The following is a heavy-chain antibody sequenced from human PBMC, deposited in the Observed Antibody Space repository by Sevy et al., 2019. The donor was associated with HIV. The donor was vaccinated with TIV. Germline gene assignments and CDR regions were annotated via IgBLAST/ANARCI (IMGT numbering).Heavy chain of an antibody. V-gene: IGHV3-21*01. CDR1: GFTFKDDF. CDR2: ISSRSTFT. Sequence: GGSLRLSCVGSGFTFKDDFMTWVRQAPGKGLEWVSSISSRSTFTYYADSVKGRFTISVDNAQISMFLQMNSVRPEDTAVYYCARDRDDYASGRRHHSYYYHGMDVWGQGTTVTASS. D-gene: IGHD3-10*01. CDR3: ARDRDDYASGRRHHSYYYHGMDV. J-gene: IGHJ6*02.